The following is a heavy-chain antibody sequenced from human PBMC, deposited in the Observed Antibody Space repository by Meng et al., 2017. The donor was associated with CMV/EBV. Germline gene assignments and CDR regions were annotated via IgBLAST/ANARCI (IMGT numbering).Heavy chain of an antibody. Sequence: ESPIISRTCSCCSISSYYWSWIRQPPGKGLEWIGYIYYSGSTNYNPSLKSRVTISVDTSKNQFSLKLSSVTAADTAVYYCARVRVPAATYYYYGMDVWGQGTTVTVSS. V-gene: IGHV4-59*01. J-gene: IGHJ6*02. CDR2: IYYSGST. CDR3: ARVRVPAATYYYYGMDV. CDR1: CCSISSYY. D-gene: IGHD2-2*01.